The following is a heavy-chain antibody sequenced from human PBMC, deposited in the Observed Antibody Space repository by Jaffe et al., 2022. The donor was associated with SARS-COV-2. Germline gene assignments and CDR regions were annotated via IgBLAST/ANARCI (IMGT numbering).Heavy chain of an antibody. D-gene: IGHD4-17*01. J-gene: IGHJ6*02. V-gene: IGHV3-23*01. CDR2: ITGDGGGT. CDR3: AKAERAGPWLGDFIYGMDV. Sequence: EVRLLQSGGGLVQPGGSLRLSCAASGFTFSSHAMSWVRQAPGKGLEWVSGITGDGGGTYYADSVKGRFTISRDNSKNTLYLQMNRLRAEDTAVYYCAKAERAGPWLGDFIYGMDVCGQGTTVSVSS. CDR1: GFTFSSHA.